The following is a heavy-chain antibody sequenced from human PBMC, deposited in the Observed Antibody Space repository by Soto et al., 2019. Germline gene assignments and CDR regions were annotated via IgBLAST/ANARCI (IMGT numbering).Heavy chain of an antibody. D-gene: IGHD3-22*01. CDR1: GGSFSVYY. J-gene: IGHJ5*02. CDR3: ARTGDSSGYYQNWFDP. V-gene: IGHV4-34*01. CDR2: INHSGST. Sequence: SETLSLTCAVYGGSFSVYYWSWIRQPPGKGLEWIGEINHSGSTNYNPSLKSRVTISVDTSKNQFSLKLSSVTAADTAVYYCARTGDSSGYYQNWFDPWGQGTLVTVSS.